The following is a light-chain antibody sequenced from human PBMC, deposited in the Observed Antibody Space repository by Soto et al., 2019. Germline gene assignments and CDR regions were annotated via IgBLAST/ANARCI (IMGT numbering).Light chain of an antibody. CDR1: QDITNS. V-gene: IGKV1-16*01. J-gene: IGKJ4*01. CDR2: AAT. Sequence: DIQMTQSPSSLAASVGDRVTITCRASQDITNSLAWFQQRPGKAPKPLIYAATSLQSGDPSRISGGGSGTEFTLTISSLQPEDFATYFCQQYRNYPLTFGGGTRIEIK. CDR3: QQYRNYPLT.